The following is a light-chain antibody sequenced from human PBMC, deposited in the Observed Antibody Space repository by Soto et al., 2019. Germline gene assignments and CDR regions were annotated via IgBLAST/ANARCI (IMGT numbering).Light chain of an antibody. V-gene: IGKV1-5*03. CDR1: QTISSW. Sequence: DIRVTQSPSTLSASVGDRVTITCRASQTISSWLAWYQQKPGKAPKLLIYMASSLESGVPSRFSGSGSGKEFILTISSLQPDDFATYFCQHYSIYPWTFGQGTKVDIK. CDR2: MAS. CDR3: QHYSIYPWT. J-gene: IGKJ1*01.